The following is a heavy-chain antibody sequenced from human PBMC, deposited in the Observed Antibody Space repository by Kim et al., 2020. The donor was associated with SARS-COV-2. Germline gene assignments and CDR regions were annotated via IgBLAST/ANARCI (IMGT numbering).Heavy chain of an antibody. J-gene: IGHJ4*02. V-gene: IGHV3-33*01. CDR3: ARDPSLGEGPLDY. CDR2: IWYDGSNK. D-gene: IGHD3-10*01. Sequence: GGSLRLSCAASGFTFSSYGMHWVRQAPGKGLEWVAVIWYDGSNKYYADSVKGRFTISRDNSKNTLYLQMNSLRAEDTAVYYCARDPSLGEGPLDYWGQGTLVTVSS. CDR1: GFTFSSYG.